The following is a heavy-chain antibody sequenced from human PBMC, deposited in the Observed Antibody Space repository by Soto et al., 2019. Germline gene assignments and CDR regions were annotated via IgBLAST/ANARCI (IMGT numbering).Heavy chain of an antibody. CDR3: ARELIVGPAEYFLD. CDR2: INRDGSEK. Sequence: GGSLRLSCAVSGFTFSNSWMSSVRQTPGKGLEWVANINRDGSEKYYLDSVKGRFTISRDNAKNSLYLQMNSLRAEDTAVYYCARELIVGPAEYFLDWGQGTLVTVPS. V-gene: IGHV3-7*01. CDR1: GFTFSNSW. J-gene: IGHJ1*01. D-gene: IGHD1-26*01.